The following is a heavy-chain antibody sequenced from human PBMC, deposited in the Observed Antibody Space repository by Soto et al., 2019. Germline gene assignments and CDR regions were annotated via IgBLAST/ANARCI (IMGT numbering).Heavy chain of an antibody. CDR1: GFTFASSA. CDR2: IVVGSGNT. Sequence: ASVKVSCKASGFTFASSAVQWGRQARGQRLEWIGWIVVGSGNTNYAQKFQERVTITRDMSTSTAYMELSSLRSEDTAVYYCAAQERYYYDSSGPWGQGTLVTVSS. V-gene: IGHV1-58*01. D-gene: IGHD3-22*01. J-gene: IGHJ5*02. CDR3: AAQERYYYDSSGP.